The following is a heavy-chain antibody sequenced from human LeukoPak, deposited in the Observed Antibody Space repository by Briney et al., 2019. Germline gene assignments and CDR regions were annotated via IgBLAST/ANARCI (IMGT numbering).Heavy chain of an antibody. D-gene: IGHD2-2*01. CDR1: GFTFSSYA. Sequence: PGRSLRLSCAASGFTFSSYAMHWVRQAPGKGLEWVAVISYDGSNKYYADSVKGRFTISRDNSKNTLYLQMNSLRAEDTAVYYCARDHIVVVPAASVRMATDAFDIWGQGTMVTVSS. J-gene: IGHJ3*02. CDR3: ARDHIVVVPAASVRMATDAFDI. V-gene: IGHV3-30*04. CDR2: ISYDGSNK.